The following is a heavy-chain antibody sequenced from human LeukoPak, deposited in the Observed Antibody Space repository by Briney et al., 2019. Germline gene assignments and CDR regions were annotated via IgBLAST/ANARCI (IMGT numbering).Heavy chain of an antibody. CDR3: ARARSAIYDSSGYLDY. V-gene: IGHV4-39*07. Sequence: PSETLSLTCTVSGGSISSSSYYWGWIRQPPGKGLEWIGSIYYSGSTNYNPSLKSRVTISVDTSKNQFSLKLSSVTAADTAVYYCARARSAIYDSSGYLDYWGQGTLVTVSS. CDR2: IYYSGST. J-gene: IGHJ4*02. CDR1: GGSISSSSYY. D-gene: IGHD3-22*01.